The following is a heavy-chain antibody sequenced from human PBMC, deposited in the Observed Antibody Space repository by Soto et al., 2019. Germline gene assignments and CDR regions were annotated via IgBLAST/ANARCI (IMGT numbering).Heavy chain of an antibody. CDR2: IYPGDSDT. Sequence: GESLKISCKRSGYSFTSYLIGLVRQMPGKGLEWMGIIYPGDSDTRYSPSFQGQVTISADKSISTAYLQWSSLKASDTAMYYCASQEMATKNVDAFDIWGQGTMVTV. V-gene: IGHV5-51*01. D-gene: IGHD5-12*01. J-gene: IGHJ3*02. CDR3: ASQEMATKNVDAFDI. CDR1: GYSFTSYL.